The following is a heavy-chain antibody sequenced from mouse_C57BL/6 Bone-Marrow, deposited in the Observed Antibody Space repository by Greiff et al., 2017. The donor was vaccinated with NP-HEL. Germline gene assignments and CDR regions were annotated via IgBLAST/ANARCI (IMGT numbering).Heavy chain of an antibody. CDR3: ARRYYSNYWYFDV. CDR2: ISYDGSN. V-gene: IGHV3-6*01. Sequence: LVESGPGLVKPSQSLSLTCSVTGYSITSGYYWNWIRQFPGNKLEWMGYISYDGSNNYNPSLKNRISITRDTSKNQFFLKLNSVTTEDTATYYCARRYYSNYWYFDVWGTGTTVTVSS. CDR1: GYSITSGYY. D-gene: IGHD2-5*01. J-gene: IGHJ1*03.